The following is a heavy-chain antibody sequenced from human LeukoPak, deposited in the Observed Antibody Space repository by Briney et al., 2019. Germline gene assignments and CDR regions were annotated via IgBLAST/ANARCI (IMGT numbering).Heavy chain of an antibody. D-gene: IGHD3-22*01. Sequence: ASVKVSCKASGYTFTGYYMHWVRQAPGQGLEWMGWINPNSGGTNYAQKFQGRVTMTRDTSISTAYMELSRLRSDDTAVYYCARDRTRRGYYYDSSGYSPDAFDIWGQGTMVTVSS. J-gene: IGHJ3*02. CDR3: ARDRTRRGYYYDSSGYSPDAFDI. V-gene: IGHV1-2*02. CDR2: INPNSGGT. CDR1: GYTFTGYY.